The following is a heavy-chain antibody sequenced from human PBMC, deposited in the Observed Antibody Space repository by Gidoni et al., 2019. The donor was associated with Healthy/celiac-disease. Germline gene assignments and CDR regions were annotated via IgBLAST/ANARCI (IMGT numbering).Heavy chain of an antibody. V-gene: IGHV3-21*01. J-gene: IGHJ4*02. D-gene: IGHD4-17*01. CDR3: ARTDYGDYPYFDY. CDR1: GFPCSSYS. Sequence: EVQLVESGGGLVKPGGSLRLSCAASGFPCSSYSMNWVRQAPGKGLEWVSSISSSSSYIYYADSVKGRFTISRDNAKNSLYLQMNSLRAEDTAVYYCARTDYGDYPYFDYWGQGTLVTVSS. CDR2: ISSSSSYI.